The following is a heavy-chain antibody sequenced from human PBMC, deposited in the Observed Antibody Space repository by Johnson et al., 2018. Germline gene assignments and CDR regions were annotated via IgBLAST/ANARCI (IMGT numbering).Heavy chain of an antibody. Sequence: QVQLVESGGGVVQPGRSLRITCTTSGFTFRSYGMNWVRPAPGKGLAWVAVIYSGGSTYYADSVKGRFPISRDNSKNTLYLQMNSLRAEDTAVYYCAREGHIVVVTGSKGMDVWGQGTTVTVSS. J-gene: IGHJ6*02. V-gene: IGHV3-NL1*01. CDR3: AREGHIVVVTGSKGMDV. D-gene: IGHD2-21*02. CDR2: IYSGGST. CDR1: GFTFRSYG.